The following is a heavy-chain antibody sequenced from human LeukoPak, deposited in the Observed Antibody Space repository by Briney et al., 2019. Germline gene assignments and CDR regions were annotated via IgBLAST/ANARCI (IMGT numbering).Heavy chain of an antibody. CDR2: ISYDGSNK. V-gene: IGHV3-30-3*01. CDR1: GFTFSSYA. CDR3: ARDGGILVVPSTILVARHALDL. J-gene: IGHJ3*01. D-gene: IGHD2-2*01. Sequence: PGGSLRLSCAASGFTFSSYAMHWVRQAPGKGLEWVAVISYDGSNKYYADSVKGRVTISRDNSKNTLYLQMNSLKAEDTAVYYCARDGGILVVPSTILVARHALDLWGQGTLVTVSS.